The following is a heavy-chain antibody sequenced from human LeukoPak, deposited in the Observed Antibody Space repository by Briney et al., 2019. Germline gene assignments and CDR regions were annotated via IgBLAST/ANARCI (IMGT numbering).Heavy chain of an antibody. CDR2: KFDGGRD. CDR1: GDSVTTYY. J-gene: IGHJ1*01. D-gene: IGHD3-3*01. CDR3: ATTTLLAPDGRAEYFQH. V-gene: IGHV4-59*02. Sequence: SETLSLTCTVSGDSVTTYYWRWIRQPPGKGPEWIGYKFDGGRDIYNPALKSRVTISVDASEKQFSLSLRSVTATHTAIYYCATTTLLAPDGRAEYFQHWGXXXXVIVSS.